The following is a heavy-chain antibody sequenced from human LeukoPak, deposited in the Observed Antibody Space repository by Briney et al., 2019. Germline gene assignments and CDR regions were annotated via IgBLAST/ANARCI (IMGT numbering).Heavy chain of an antibody. CDR2: ISSSGSTI. D-gene: IGHD6-19*01. CDR3: ASEYSSGWYIY. Sequence: GGSLRLSCAASGFTFSSYEMNWVRPAPGKGLEWVSYISSSGSTIYYADSVKGRFTISRDNAKNSLYLQMNSLRAEDTAVYYCASEYSSGWYIYWGQGTLVTVSS. V-gene: IGHV3-48*03. J-gene: IGHJ4*02. CDR1: GFTFSSYE.